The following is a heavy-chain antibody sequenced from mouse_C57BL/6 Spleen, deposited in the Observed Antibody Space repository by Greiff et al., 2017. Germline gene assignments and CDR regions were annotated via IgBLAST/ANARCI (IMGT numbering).Heavy chain of an antibody. CDR2: IYPRSGNT. D-gene: IGHD1-1*01. CDR3: AIPLYYYGSSSAWFAY. J-gene: IGHJ3*01. V-gene: IGHV1-81*01. Sequence: QVQLQQSGAELARPGASVKLSCKASGYTFTSYGISWVKQRTGQGLEWIGEIYPRSGNTYYNEKFKGKATLTADKSSSTAYMELRSLTSEDSAVYFCAIPLYYYGSSSAWFAYWGQGALVTVSA. CDR1: GYTFTSYG.